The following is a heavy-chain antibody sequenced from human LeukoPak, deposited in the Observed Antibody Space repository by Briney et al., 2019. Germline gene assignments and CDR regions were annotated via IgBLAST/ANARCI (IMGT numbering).Heavy chain of an antibody. CDR2: ISTYNGNT. J-gene: IGHJ4*02. D-gene: IGHD6-13*01. CDR1: GYAFLTYA. Sequence: ASVKVSCKASGYAFLTYAVTWVRQAPGQGLEWVGWISTYNGNTDYAQKFQGRVSMTTDTSTTTAYMELKSLRADDTAVYYCARQGALVKGIDYWGQGTLVTVSS. CDR3: ARQGALVKGIDY. V-gene: IGHV1-18*04.